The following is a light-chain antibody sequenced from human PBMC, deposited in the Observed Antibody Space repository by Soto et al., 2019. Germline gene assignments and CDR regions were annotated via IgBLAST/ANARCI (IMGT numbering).Light chain of an antibody. CDR3: YSYAGSSIYV. V-gene: IGLV2-23*01. J-gene: IGLJ1*01. Sequence: QPALTQPASVSGSPGQSITMSCTGTTSDVGSYSLLSWYQQHPGKAPKLMIYEDSKRPSGVSNRFSGSKSGNTASLTISGLQAEDEADYYCYSYAGSSIYVFGTGTKVTVL. CDR1: TSDVGSYSL. CDR2: EDS.